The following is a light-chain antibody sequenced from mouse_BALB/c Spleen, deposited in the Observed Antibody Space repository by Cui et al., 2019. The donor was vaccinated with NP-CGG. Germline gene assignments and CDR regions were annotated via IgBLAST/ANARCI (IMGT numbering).Light chain of an antibody. V-gene: IGLV1*01. CDR1: TGAVTTSNY. J-gene: IGLJ1*01. Sequence: QAVVTQESALTTSPGGTVTLTSRSSTGAVTTSNYANWVQEKPDHLFTGLIGGTNNRAPGVPARFSGSLIGDKAALTITGAQTEDEAIYFCALWYSNHWVFGGGTKLTVL. CDR2: GTN. CDR3: ALWYSNHWV.